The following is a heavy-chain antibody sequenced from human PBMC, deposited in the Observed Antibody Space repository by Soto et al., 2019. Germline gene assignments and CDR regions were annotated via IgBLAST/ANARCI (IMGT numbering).Heavy chain of an antibody. D-gene: IGHD3-22*01. CDR1: GGSISSGDHY. J-gene: IGHJ3*02. Sequence: SETLSLTCTVSGGSISSGDHYWKWIRQCPGKGLEWIGSIHYRGVTYYIPSLQSRLPISVDTSKSQFSLTLTSVTGADTAVYYCAREGGSYDSSSYLIRGAFDIWGQGTMVTVSS. CDR2: IHYRGVT. CDR3: AREGGSYDSSSYLIRGAFDI. V-gene: IGHV4-31*03.